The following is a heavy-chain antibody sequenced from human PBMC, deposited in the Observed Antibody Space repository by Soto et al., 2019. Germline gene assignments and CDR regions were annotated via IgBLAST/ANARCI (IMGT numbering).Heavy chain of an antibody. CDR2: IIPLFGTL. J-gene: IGHJ4*01. CDR3: ASGSLYGSGSYPVDY. D-gene: IGHD3-10*01. Sequence: SVKVSCKASGYTFSSYGISWVRQAPGQGLEWMGTIIPLFGTLNYAQKLQGRVTLSADRSTSTAYMELSSLRSDDTAVYYCASGSLYGSGSYPVDYWGQGTLVTVSS. CDR1: GYTFSSYG. V-gene: IGHV1-69*06.